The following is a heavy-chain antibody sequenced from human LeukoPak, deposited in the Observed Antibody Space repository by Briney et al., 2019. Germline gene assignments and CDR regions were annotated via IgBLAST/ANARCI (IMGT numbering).Heavy chain of an antibody. V-gene: IGHV1-2*02. J-gene: IGHJ4*02. Sequence: ASVKVSCKASGYTFTGYYMHWVRQAPGQGLECMGWISPDSGGTNYAQKFQGRVTMTRDTSISTAYMELSRLRSDDTAVYYCASGYKDSSGWGRVDYWGQGTLVTVSS. CDR1: GYTFTGYY. CDR3: ASGYKDSSGWGRVDY. CDR2: ISPDSGGT. D-gene: IGHD6-19*01.